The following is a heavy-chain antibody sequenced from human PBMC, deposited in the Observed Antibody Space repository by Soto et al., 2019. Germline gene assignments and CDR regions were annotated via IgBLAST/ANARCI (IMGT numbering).Heavy chain of an antibody. J-gene: IGHJ5*02. CDR1: GYTFTSYD. D-gene: IGHD2-15*01. CDR3: ARGRAQYCSGGSCYNWFDP. Sequence: QVQLVQSGAEVKKPGASVKVSCKASGYTFTSYDINWVQQATGQGLEWMGWMNPNSGNTGYAQKFQGRVTMTRNTSISTAYMELSSLRSEDTAVYYCARGRAQYCSGGSCYNWFDPWGQGTLVTVSS. CDR2: MNPNSGNT. V-gene: IGHV1-8*01.